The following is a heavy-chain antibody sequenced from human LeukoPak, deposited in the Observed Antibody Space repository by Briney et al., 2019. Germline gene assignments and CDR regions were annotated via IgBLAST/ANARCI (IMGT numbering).Heavy chain of an antibody. CDR2: ISGGGSNT. V-gene: IGHV3-23*01. J-gene: IGHJ5*02. CDR3: AKGCRSANCDEGRWFDP. D-gene: IGHD2-2*01. Sequence: PGGSLRLSCAASGFMFSSYAMSWVRQAPGKGLEWVSSISGGGSNTYFADSVKGRFSVSRDNSKNTLCLQMNSLRAEDTATYYCAKGCRSANCDEGRWFDPWGQGTLVIVSS. CDR1: GFMFSSYA.